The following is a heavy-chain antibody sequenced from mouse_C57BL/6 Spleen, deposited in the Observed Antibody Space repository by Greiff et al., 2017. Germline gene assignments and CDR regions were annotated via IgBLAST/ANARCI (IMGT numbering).Heavy chain of an antibody. D-gene: IGHD2-5*01. J-gene: IGHJ2*01. CDR1: GYTFTSYW. CDR3: ARYANYSNPYYFDY. Sequence: QVQLKQPGAELVMPGASVKMSCKASGYTFTSYWITWVQQRPGQGLEWIGDIYPGSGSTNYNEKFKSKAPLTVDPSSSTAYMQLSSLTSKNSAVDYGARYANYSNPYYFDYWGKGTTLTVAS. V-gene: IGHV1-55*01. CDR2: IYPGSGST.